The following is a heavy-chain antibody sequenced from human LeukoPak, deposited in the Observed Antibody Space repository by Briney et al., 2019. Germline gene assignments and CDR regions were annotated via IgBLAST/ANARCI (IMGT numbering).Heavy chain of an antibody. CDR1: GLTFSTYY. Sequence: ASVKVSCKASGLTFSTYYMHWVRQAPGQGLEWMGIINSSGGSTSYAQKFQGRVTMTRDVSTSTVYVELSSLRSEDTAVYYCARGGDDSSDYYYEGHFGNWGQGTLVTVSS. CDR3: ARGGDDSSDYYYEGHFGN. J-gene: IGHJ4*02. V-gene: IGHV1-46*01. D-gene: IGHD3-22*01. CDR2: INSSGGST.